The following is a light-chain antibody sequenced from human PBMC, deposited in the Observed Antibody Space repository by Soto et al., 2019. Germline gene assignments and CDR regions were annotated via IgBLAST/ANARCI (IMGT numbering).Light chain of an antibody. CDR2: INN. Sequence: QSALTQPPSVSGAPGQRVTISCTGSSSNIGAGYDVHWYQQLPGTAPKLLIYINNNRPSGVPDRFSGSKSGASASLAITGLQADDEADYYCQSFDSSLSGSVVFGGGTKLTVL. CDR3: QSFDSSLSGSVV. CDR1: SSNIGAGYD. J-gene: IGLJ2*01. V-gene: IGLV1-40*01.